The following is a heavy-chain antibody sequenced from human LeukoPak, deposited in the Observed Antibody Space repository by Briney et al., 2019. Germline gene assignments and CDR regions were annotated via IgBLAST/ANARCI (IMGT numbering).Heavy chain of an antibody. CDR2: INSDGSGT. CDR3: ARDRLTNDAFDI. V-gene: IGHV3-74*01. D-gene: IGHD2-2*01. J-gene: IGHJ3*02. Sequence: GGSLRLSCAASGFTFNSYLMHGVRQAPGKGLVWVSRINSDGSGTSDADFVKGRFTISRDNSKNTLYLQMNSLRAEDTAMYYCARDRLTNDAFDIWGQGTMVTVSS. CDR1: GFTFNSYL.